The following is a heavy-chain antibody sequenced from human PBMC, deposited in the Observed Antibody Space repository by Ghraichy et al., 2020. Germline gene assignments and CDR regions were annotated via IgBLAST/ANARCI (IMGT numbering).Heavy chain of an antibody. V-gene: IGHV3-21*01. CDR2: ISSSSSYI. CDR1: GFTFSSYS. J-gene: IGHJ6*02. D-gene: IGHD6-6*01. CDR3: ARDAKVVEYSSSSGENYYYGMDV. Sequence: GGSLRLSCAASGFTFSSYSMNWVRQAPGKGLEWVSSISSSSSYIYYADSVKGRFTISRDNAKNSLYLQMNSLRAEDTAVYYCARDAKVVEYSSSSGENYYYGMDVWGQGTTVTVSS.